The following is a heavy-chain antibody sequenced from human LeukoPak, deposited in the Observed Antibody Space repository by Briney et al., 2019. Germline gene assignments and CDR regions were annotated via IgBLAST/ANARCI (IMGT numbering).Heavy chain of an antibody. D-gene: IGHD6-19*01. CDR2: FDPEDGET. CDR3: ATVRYSSQCFDY. CDR1: GCTLTELS. J-gene: IGHJ4*02. V-gene: IGHV1-24*01. Sequence: ASVKVSCKVSGCTLTELSMHWVRQAPGKGLEWMGGFDPEDGETIYAQKFQGRVTMTEDTSTDTAYMELSSLRSEDTAVYYCATVRYSSQCFDYWGQGTLVTVSS.